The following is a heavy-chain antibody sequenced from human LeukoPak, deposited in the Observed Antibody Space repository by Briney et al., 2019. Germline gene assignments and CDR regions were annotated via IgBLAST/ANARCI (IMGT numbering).Heavy chain of an antibody. V-gene: IGHV3-30*18. Sequence: GGSLRLSCTASGFIFSTYGMHWVRQAPGKGLEWVAVISYDGSNKYYADSVKGRFTISRDNSKNTLYLQMNSLRAEDTAVYYCAKDQRLYYYNGLDVWGQGTTVTVSS. J-gene: IGHJ6*02. CDR1: GFIFSTYG. CDR3: AKDQRLYYYNGLDV. D-gene: IGHD3-16*01. CDR2: ISYDGSNK.